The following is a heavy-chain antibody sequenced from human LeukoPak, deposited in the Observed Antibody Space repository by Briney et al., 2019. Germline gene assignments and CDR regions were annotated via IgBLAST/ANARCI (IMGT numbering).Heavy chain of an antibody. CDR2: ISGSGGST. D-gene: IGHD3-10*01. CDR1: GFTFSSHS. J-gene: IGHJ4*02. CDR3: AKTMVRGVIITILDD. V-gene: IGHV3-23*01. Sequence: PGGSLRLSCAASGFTFSSHSMNWVRQAPGKGLEWVSAISGSGGSTYYADSVKGRFTISRDNSKNTLYLQMNSLRAEDTAVYYCAKTMVRGVIITILDDWGQGTLVTVSS.